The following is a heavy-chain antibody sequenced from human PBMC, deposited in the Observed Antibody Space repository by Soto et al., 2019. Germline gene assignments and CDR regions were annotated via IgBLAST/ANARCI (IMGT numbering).Heavy chain of an antibody. CDR3: ARGALPWTTSYFDH. CDR1: GYTFTNYY. J-gene: IGHJ4*02. V-gene: IGHV1-18*04. CDR2: VSPYDGKT. Sequence: ASVKVSCKASGYTFTNYYMHWVRRAPGQGLEWMGWVSPYDGKTSYAQNLQGRVTLTTDTSTTTAFMELWSLRSDDTAVYYCARGALPWTTSYFDHWGQGTPVTVSS. D-gene: IGHD3-3*01.